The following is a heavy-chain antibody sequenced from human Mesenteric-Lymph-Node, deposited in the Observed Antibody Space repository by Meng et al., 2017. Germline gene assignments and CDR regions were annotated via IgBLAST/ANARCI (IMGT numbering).Heavy chain of an antibody. Sequence: VQVQESGPGLVEPSGSLSLTCSVSGGSINSGDYYWSWIRQPPGKGLEWIGYIYYTGSTYYNPSLKSRVTISMDTSKNQFSLRLSSVTAADTAVYYCARNYYFDYWGQGTLVTVSS. CDR3: ARNYYFDY. CDR1: GGSINSGDYY. CDR2: IYYTGST. V-gene: IGHV4-30-4*01. J-gene: IGHJ4*02.